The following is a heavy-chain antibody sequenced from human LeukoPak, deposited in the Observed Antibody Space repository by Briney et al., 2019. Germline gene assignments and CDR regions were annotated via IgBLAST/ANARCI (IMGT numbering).Heavy chain of an antibody. CDR2: INSDGSTT. D-gene: IGHD2-15*01. V-gene: IGHV3-74*01. J-gene: IGHJ5*02. CDR3: TRRVSATRWFDP. CDR1: GFTLSSHW. Sequence: GGSLRLSCAASGFTLSSHWMHWVRQAPGKGLVWVSRINSDGSTTNYADSVKGRFTISRDNAENTLYLQMNSLRVEDTAVYYCTRRVSATRWFDPWGPGTLVTVSS.